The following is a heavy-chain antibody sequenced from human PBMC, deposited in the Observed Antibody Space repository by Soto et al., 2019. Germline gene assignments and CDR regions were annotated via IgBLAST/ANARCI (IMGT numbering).Heavy chain of an antibody. J-gene: IGHJ3*02. CDR2: INPATGAA. V-gene: IGHV1-2*02. D-gene: IGHD3-3*01. CDR3: ARGGGVGVAGSAAFDM. Sequence: QLHLVQSGAVVKKPGASVTVSCSASGYPVTAYYMHWVRQAPGRGLEWMGGINPATGAAKYTQTFRGRVTRTRDTSTSTVFMELRGLTSEDTAVFYCARGGGVGVAGSAAFDMWGQGTLVTVSS. CDR1: GYPVTAYY.